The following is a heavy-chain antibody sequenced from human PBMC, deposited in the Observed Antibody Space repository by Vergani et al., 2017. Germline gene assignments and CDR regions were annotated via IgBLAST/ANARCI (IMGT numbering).Heavy chain of an antibody. V-gene: IGHV1-46*03. Sequence: QVQLVQSGAEVKKPGASVKVSCKASGYTFPAYYIHWVRQAPEQGLEWVGVISPDGFSTFYAQKFQGRVTITRDTSTSTVYVEVTSLRSDDTAVYYCAREPPLTGFFDYWGQGTLVTVSS. J-gene: IGHJ4*02. CDR2: ISPDGFST. CDR3: AREPPLTGFFDY. CDR1: GYTFPAYY. D-gene: IGHD3-9*01.